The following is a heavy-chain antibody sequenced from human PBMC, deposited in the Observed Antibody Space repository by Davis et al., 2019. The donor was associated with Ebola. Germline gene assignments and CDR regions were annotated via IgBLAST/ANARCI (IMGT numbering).Heavy chain of an antibody. CDR1: GFTFDDYA. CDR2: ISWNSGSI. CDR3: AKDIGRAAAAGYNWFDP. D-gene: IGHD6-13*01. J-gene: IGHJ5*02. Sequence: GGSLRLSCAASGFTFDDYAMHWVRQAPGKGLEWVSGISWNSGSIGYADSVKGRFTISRDNAKNSLYLQMNSLSAEDTALYYCAKDIGRAAAAGYNWFDPWGQGTLVTVSS. V-gene: IGHV3-9*01.